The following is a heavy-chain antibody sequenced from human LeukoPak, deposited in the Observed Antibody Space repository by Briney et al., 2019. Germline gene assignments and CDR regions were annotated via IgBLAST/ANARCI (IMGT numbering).Heavy chain of an antibody. CDR3: ARDRRDSSGKFPNDAFDI. D-gene: IGHD6-19*01. CDR1: GFTFSDNY. J-gene: IGHJ3*02. V-gene: IGHV3-11*04. Sequence: GGSLRLSCAASGFTFSDNYMSWIRQAPGKGLEWVSYISSGNTIYYADSVKGRFTISRDNAKNSLYLQMNSLRPEDTAVYYCARDRRDSSGKFPNDAFDIWGQGTMVTVSS. CDR2: ISSGNTI.